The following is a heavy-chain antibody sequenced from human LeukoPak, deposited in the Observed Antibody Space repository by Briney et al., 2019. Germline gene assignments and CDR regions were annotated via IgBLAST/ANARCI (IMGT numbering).Heavy chain of an antibody. CDR2: IYSGGST. J-gene: IGHJ4*02. CDR3: ASPAVADGRRYFDY. D-gene: IGHD6-19*01. CDR1: GFTVSNNY. V-gene: IGHV3-53*01. Sequence: GGSLRLSCAASGFTVSNNYMSWVRQAPGKGLEWVSVIYSGGSTYYADSVKGRFTISRDNSKNTLYLQMNSLRAEDTAVYYCASPAVADGRRYFDYWGQGTLVTVSS.